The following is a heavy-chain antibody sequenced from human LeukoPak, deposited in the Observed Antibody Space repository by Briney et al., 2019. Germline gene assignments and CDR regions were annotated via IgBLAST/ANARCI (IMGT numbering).Heavy chain of an antibody. J-gene: IGHJ4*02. CDR1: GFTFSDHY. Sequence: GGSLRLSCAASGFTFSDHYMSWIRQAPGKGLEWVSYMSSSGGTIYYADSVKGRFTISRDNAKNSLYLQMNSLRPEDTAVYYCARRAPRSPYFDYWGQGTPVTVSS. D-gene: IGHD6-6*01. CDR2: MSSSGGTI. V-gene: IGHV3-11*04. CDR3: ARRAPRSPYFDY.